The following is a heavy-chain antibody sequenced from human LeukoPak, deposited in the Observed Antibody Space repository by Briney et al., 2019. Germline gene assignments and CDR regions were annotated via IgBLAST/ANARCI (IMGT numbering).Heavy chain of an antibody. D-gene: IGHD2-2*01. CDR1: GFTFSSYS. J-gene: IGHJ3*02. Sequence: GGSLRLSCAASGFTFSSYSMNWVRQAPGKGLEWVSSISSSSSYIYYADSVKGRFTISRDNAKNSLYLQMNSLRAEDTAVYYCASYDQYQLLYAFDIWGQGTMVTVSS. V-gene: IGHV3-21*01. CDR2: ISSSSSYI. CDR3: ASYDQYQLLYAFDI.